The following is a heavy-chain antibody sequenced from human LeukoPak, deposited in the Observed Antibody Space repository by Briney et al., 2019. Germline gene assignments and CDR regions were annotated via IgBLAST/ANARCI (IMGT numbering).Heavy chain of an antibody. CDR3: ARAQTYGDSRLLLDY. D-gene: IGHD4-17*01. V-gene: IGHV3-20*04. CDR2: INWNGGST. Sequence: GRSLRLSCAASGFTFGNYGMSWVRQAPGKGLGWVSVINWNGGSTGYADSVEGRFTISRDNAKNSQYLQMNSLSVEDTALYYCARAQTYGDSRLLLDYWGQGTLVTVSS. CDR1: GFTFGNYG. J-gene: IGHJ4*02.